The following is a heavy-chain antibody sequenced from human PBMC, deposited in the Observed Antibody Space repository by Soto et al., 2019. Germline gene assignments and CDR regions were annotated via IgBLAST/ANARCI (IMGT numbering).Heavy chain of an antibody. CDR2: IVVGSGKT. CDR3: AADRGTRISDFWTGMDV. D-gene: IGHD3-3*01. V-gene: IGHV1-58*01. Sequence: GASVKVSCKASGFTFTSSAVQWVRQARGQRLEWIGWIVVGSGKTNYAQKFQERVTITRDMSTSTAYMELSSLRSEDTAVYYCAADRGTRISDFWTGMDVWGQGTTVTVSS. J-gene: IGHJ6*02. CDR1: GFTFTSSA.